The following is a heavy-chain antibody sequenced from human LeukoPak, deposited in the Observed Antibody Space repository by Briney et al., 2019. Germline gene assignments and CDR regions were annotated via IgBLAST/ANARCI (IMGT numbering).Heavy chain of an antibody. V-gene: IGHV1-2*02. Sequence: GASVKVSCKASGYTFTGYYMHWVRQAPGQGLEWMGWINPNSGGTNYAQKFQGRVTMTRNTSISTAYMELSSLRSEDTAVYYCARLSFGRTGGYFDYWGQGTLVTVSS. CDR2: INPNSGGT. D-gene: IGHD4-23*01. CDR3: ARLSFGRTGGYFDY. J-gene: IGHJ4*02. CDR1: GYTFTGYY.